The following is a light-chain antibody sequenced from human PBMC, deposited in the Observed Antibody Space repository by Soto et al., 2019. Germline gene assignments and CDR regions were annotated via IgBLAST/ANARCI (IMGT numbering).Light chain of an antibody. Sequence: DIQMTQSPSTLSASVGDIVNITCRASQTISSWLAWYQQKPGKAPKLLIYKASTLKSGVPSRFSGSGSGTEFTLTISSLQPDDFATYYCQHYNSYSEAFGQGTKVDIK. CDR3: QHYNSYSEA. J-gene: IGKJ1*01. CDR1: QTISSW. CDR2: KAS. V-gene: IGKV1-5*03.